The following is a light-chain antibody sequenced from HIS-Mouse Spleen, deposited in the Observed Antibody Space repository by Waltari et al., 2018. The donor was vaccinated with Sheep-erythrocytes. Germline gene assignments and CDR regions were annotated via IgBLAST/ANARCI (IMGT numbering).Light chain of an antibody. J-gene: IGLJ3*02. CDR2: DVR. Sequence: QSALTQPASVSGSPGQSITISCTGTSSDVGGYNYVSWYQQHPGQAPKLMIYDVRNPPSGVANRLSGSKSGNTASLTISGLQAEDEADYYCSSYTSSSTWVFGGGTKLTVL. CDR3: SSYTSSSTWV. V-gene: IGLV2-14*03. CDR1: SSDVGGYNY.